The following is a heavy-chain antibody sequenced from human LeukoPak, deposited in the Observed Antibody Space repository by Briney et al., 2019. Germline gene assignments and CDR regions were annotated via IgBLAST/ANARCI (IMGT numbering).Heavy chain of an antibody. D-gene: IGHD2-21*02. V-gene: IGHV1-69*02. J-gene: IGHJ3*02. CDR3: ARYCGGDCSYAFDI. Sequence: GASVHVSFKACGGTFINYPIRSVRQAPGQRLGWMGRIMPMLGIANYAQTFQGRVTITADKSTSTAYMELSSLRSEDTAVYYCARYCGGDCSYAFDIWGQGTMVTVSS. CDR2: IMPMLGIA. CDR1: GGTFINYP.